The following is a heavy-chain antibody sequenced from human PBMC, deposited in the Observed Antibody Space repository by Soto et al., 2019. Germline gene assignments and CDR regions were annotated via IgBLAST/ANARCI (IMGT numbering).Heavy chain of an antibody. CDR2: IYHSGST. V-gene: IGHV4-30-2*01. CDR3: ARGAEYYGPGGMDV. Sequence: WSWIRQPPGKGLEWIGYIYHSGSTYYNPSLKSRVTISVDRSKNQFSLKLSSVTAADTAVYYCARGAEYYGPGGMDVWGQGTTVTVSS. J-gene: IGHJ6*02. D-gene: IGHD3-10*01.